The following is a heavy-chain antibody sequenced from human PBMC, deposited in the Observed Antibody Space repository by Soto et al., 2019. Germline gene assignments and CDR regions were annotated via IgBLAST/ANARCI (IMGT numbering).Heavy chain of an antibody. CDR2: INHSGST. Sequence: SETLSLTCAVYGGSFSGYYWSWIRQPPGKGLECIGEINHSGSTNYNPSLKSRVTISVDTSKNQFSLKLSSVTAADTAVYYCARGMIRGVIGYYYYMDVWGKGTTVTVSS. CDR1: GGSFSGYY. D-gene: IGHD3-10*01. CDR3: ARGMIRGVIGYYYYMDV. J-gene: IGHJ6*03. V-gene: IGHV4-34*01.